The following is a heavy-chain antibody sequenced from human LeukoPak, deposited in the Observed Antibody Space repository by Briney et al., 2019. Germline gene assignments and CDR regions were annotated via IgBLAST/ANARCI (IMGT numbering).Heavy chain of an antibody. CDR3: AKGSCSSTGCYRFDF. Sequence: PGGSLRLSCAASGFTFSGYWMSWVRQAPGKGLEWVANINQDGSEKYYVDSVKGRFTISRDNSKNTLYLQMNSLRTEDTAVYYCAKGSCSSTGCYRFDFWGQGTLVTVSS. J-gene: IGHJ4*02. V-gene: IGHV3-7*03. CDR2: INQDGSEK. CDR1: GFTFSGYW. D-gene: IGHD2-2*02.